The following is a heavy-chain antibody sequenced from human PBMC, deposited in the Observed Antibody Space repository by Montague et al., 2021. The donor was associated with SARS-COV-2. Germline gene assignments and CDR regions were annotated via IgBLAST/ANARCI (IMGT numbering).Heavy chain of an antibody. Sequence: SETLSLTCTVSGDSLTYFYWSWIRQSPGKGLEWIGNIFYSGSTYYNPSLKSRVTISVDTSKNQFSLKLSSVTAADTAVYYCARAFIAAAGTTSFDYWGQGTLVTVSS. CDR2: IFYSGST. J-gene: IGHJ4*02. D-gene: IGHD6-13*01. V-gene: IGHV4-59*04. CDR1: GDSLTYFY. CDR3: ARAFIAAAGTTSFDY.